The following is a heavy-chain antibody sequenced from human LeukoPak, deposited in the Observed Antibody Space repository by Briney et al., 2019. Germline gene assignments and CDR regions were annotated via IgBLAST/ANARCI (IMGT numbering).Heavy chain of an antibody. Sequence: GASVKVSCKASGYTFTSYAMHWVRQAPGQRLEWMGWINAGNGNTKYSQKFQGRVTITRDTSASTAYMELSSLRSEDTAVYYCARPTHDYGDYYPFDYWGQGTLVTVSP. J-gene: IGHJ4*02. CDR1: GYTFTSYA. D-gene: IGHD4-17*01. CDR3: ARPTHDYGDYYPFDY. V-gene: IGHV1-3*01. CDR2: INAGNGNT.